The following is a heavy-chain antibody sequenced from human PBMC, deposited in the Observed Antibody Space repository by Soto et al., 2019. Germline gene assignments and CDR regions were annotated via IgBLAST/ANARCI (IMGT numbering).Heavy chain of an antibody. CDR3: VTAPWSGGH. J-gene: IGHJ4*02. Sequence: VQLVESGGGLVNPGGSLRLSCAASGFTLGNTYMSWVRQAPGKGLEWVGRIKSNADGGTADHAAPVKGRFSISRDDSKDTLFLQMNSLKSEDTAVYYCVTAPWSGGHWGPGTLVTVSS. CDR1: GFTLGNTY. D-gene: IGHD3-3*01. CDR2: IKSNADGGTA. V-gene: IGHV3-15*01.